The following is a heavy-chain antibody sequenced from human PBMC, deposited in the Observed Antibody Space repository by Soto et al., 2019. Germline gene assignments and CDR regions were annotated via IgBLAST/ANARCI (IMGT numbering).Heavy chain of an antibody. CDR3: ARNKFTGLFDP. V-gene: IGHV4-34*01. CDR2: INHSGST. J-gene: IGHJ5*02. D-gene: IGHD2-8*02. CDR1: GGSFSGYY. Sequence: PSETLSLTCAVYGGSFSGYYWTWIRQPPGTGLEWIGEINHSGSTNYNPSLKSRVTISVDTSKNQFSLKLTSVTAADTAVYYCARNKFTGLFDPGGQEPLVTVS.